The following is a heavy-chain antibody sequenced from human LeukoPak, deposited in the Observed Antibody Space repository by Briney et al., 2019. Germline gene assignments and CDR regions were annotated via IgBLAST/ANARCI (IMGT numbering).Heavy chain of an antibody. V-gene: IGHV4-30-2*01. J-gene: IGHJ4*02. CDR1: GGSISSGGYS. CDR2: VNLQGST. Sequence: PSETLSLTCAVSGGSISSGGYSWSWIRQPPGKGLEWIGEVNLQGSTNYNPSLMGRVAISVDKSENHVSLQLTSVTAADTAVYYCAREGGPYRPLDYSGQGTLVTVSS. CDR3: AREGGPYRPLDY.